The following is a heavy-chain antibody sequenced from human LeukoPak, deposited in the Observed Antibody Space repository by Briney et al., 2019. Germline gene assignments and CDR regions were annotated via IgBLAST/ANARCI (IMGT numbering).Heavy chain of an antibody. Sequence: ASVKVSCKASGYTFTGYYMHWGRQAPGQGLEWMGWINTNTGGTNYAQKFQGRVSMTRDTSISTAYMELRSLRSDDTAVYYCARAGHYGSGSHYYMDVWGKGTTVTVSS. CDR2: INTNTGGT. J-gene: IGHJ6*03. V-gene: IGHV1-2*02. CDR3: ARAGHYGSGSHYYMDV. CDR1: GYTFTGYY. D-gene: IGHD3-10*01.